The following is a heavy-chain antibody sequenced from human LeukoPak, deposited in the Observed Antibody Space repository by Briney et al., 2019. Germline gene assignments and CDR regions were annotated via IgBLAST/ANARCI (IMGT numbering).Heavy chain of an antibody. D-gene: IGHD1-7*01. Sequence: PSETLSLTCTVSGDSMSSGDYYWSWIRQPPGKGLEWIGYIHYSGNTYYNPSLKSRLIISVDTSNNQFSLKLRSVTAADTAVYYCARDRGYNWNYSWFDPWGQGTLVTVSS. J-gene: IGHJ5*02. CDR2: IHYSGNT. CDR3: ARDRGYNWNYSWFDP. V-gene: IGHV4-30-4*08. CDR1: GDSMSSGDYY.